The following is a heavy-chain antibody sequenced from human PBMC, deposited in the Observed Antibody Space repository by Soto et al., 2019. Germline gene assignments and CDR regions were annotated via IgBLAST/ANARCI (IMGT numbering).Heavy chain of an antibody. Sequence: GASVKVSCKGSGGTFSSYALSWVRQAPGQGLEWIGGIIPIFGTANYAQNFHGRVTITADESTGTAYIVLSGLTSDDTAVYYXARGSPIRGILESLSTYYFDYGGQGSLVTLSS. D-gene: IGHD3-3*01. CDR3: ARGSPIRGILESLSTYYFDY. CDR1: GGTFSSYA. CDR2: IIPIFGTA. J-gene: IGHJ4*02. V-gene: IGHV1-69*13.